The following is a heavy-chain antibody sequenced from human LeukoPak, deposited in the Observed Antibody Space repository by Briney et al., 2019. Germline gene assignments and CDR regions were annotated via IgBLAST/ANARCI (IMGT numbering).Heavy chain of an antibody. CDR3: AREARFLEWPHDYYMDV. J-gene: IGHJ6*03. D-gene: IGHD3-3*01. V-gene: IGHV3-21*01. CDR1: GFTFSSYS. CDR2: ISSSSSYI. Sequence: PGGSLRLSCAASGFTFSSYSMNWVRQAPGKGLEWVPSISSSSSYIYYADSVKGRFTISRDNAKNSLYLQMNSLRAEDTAVYYCAREARFLEWPHDYYMDVWGKGTTVTVSS.